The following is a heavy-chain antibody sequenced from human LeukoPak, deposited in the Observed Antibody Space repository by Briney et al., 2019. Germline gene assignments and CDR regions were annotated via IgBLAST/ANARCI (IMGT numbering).Heavy chain of an antibody. J-gene: IGHJ4*02. Sequence: GGSLRLSCAASGFTFSSYEMNWVRQAPGKGLEWVSYISSSGSTIYYADSVKGRFTISRDNVKNSLYLQMNSLRAEDTAVYYCARGGYSYGSLDYWGQGTLVTVSS. CDR2: ISSSGSTI. CDR3: ARGGYSYGSLDY. D-gene: IGHD5-18*01. CDR1: GFTFSSYE. V-gene: IGHV3-48*03.